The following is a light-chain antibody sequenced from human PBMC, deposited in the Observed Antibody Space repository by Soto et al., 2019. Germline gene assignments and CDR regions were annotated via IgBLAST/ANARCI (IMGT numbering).Light chain of an antibody. CDR1: QSISRY. CDR3: QQSHSTPLT. V-gene: IGKV1-39*01. Sequence: DIQMTQSPSSLSASVGDRVTITCRASQSISRYLNWYQQRQGKAPKFLIYAASNLQSGVPSRFSGRGFWTDFTLTISSLQPEDFETYYCQQSHSTPLTFGGGTKVDIK. J-gene: IGKJ4*01. CDR2: AAS.